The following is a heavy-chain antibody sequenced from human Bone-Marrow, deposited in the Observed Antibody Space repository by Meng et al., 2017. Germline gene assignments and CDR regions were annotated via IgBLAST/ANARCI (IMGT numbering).Heavy chain of an antibody. CDR1: GYTFTGYY. CDR3: ARDIGYSSSSPTVYYGMDV. Sequence: ASVKVSCKASGYTFTGYYMHWVRQAPGQGLEWMGRINPNSGGTNYAQKFQGRVTMTRDTSISTAYMELSRLRSDDTAVYYCARDIGYSSSSPTVYYGMDVWGQGTTVTVSS. D-gene: IGHD6-13*01. CDR2: INPNSGGT. V-gene: IGHV1-2*06. J-gene: IGHJ6*02.